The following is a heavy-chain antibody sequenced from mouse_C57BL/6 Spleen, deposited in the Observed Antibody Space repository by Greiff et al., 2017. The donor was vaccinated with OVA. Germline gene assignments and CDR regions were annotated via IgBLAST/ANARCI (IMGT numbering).Heavy chain of an antibody. CDR3: ARDYYGSSPLFDY. CDR1: GYSITSGYY. Sequence: VQLKESGPGLVKPSQSLSLTCSVTGYSITSGYYWNWIRQFPGNKLEWMGYISYDGSNNYNPSLKNRISITRDTSKNQFFLKLNSVTTEDTATYYCARDYYGSSPLFDYWGQGTTLTVSS. V-gene: IGHV3-6*01. CDR2: ISYDGSN. D-gene: IGHD1-1*01. J-gene: IGHJ2*01.